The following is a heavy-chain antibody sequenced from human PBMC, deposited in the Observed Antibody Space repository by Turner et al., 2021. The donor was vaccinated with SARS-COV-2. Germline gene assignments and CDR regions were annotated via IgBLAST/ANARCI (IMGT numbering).Heavy chain of an antibody. D-gene: IGHD5-18*01. CDR3: ARLMDTAMDYYGTDV. CDR2: IYYSGSA. Sequence: QLQLQESGPGLVKPSETLSLPCTVSGGSISSSSYYWGWIRQPPGKVLEWIGNIYYSGSANYNPSIKSRVTISVDPSKNQFSLKLTSVTAADTAVYYCARLMDTAMDYYGTDVWGQGTTVTVSS. V-gene: IGHV4-39*01. CDR1: GGSISSSSYY. J-gene: IGHJ6*02.